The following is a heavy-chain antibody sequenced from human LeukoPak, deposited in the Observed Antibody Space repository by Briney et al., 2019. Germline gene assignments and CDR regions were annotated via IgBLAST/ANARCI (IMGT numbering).Heavy chain of an antibody. V-gene: IGHV3-23*01. CDR1: GITLSNYG. D-gene: IGHD2-15*01. CDR2: ISDSGGRT. J-gene: IGHJ4*02. Sequence: PGGSLRLSCAVSGITLSNYGMSWVRQAPGKGLEWVAGISDSGGRTNYADSVKGRFTISRDNPKNTLYLQMNSLRSEDTAVYYCARGRVVPATRLDYWGRGTLVTVSS. CDR3: ARGRVVPATRLDY.